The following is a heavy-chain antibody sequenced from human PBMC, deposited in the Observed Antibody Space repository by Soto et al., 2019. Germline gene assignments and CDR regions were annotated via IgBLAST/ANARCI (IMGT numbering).Heavy chain of an antibody. CDR2: ISWSGDNM. CDR1: GFTFDDYA. CDR3: VKVSYSSLTTLGSAFDV. Sequence: QLVESGGGLVQPGRSLRLSCAASGFTFDDYAMHWVRQAPGKGLEWVSGISWSGDNMAYADSVKGRFITSRDNVKNSLYLQMNSLRVEHTALSHSVKVSYSSLTTLGSAFDVWGQGTRVHVS. V-gene: IGHV3-9*01. J-gene: IGHJ3*01. D-gene: IGHD4-4*01.